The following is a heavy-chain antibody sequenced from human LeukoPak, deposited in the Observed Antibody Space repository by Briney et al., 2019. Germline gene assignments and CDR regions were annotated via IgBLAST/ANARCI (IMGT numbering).Heavy chain of an antibody. J-gene: IGHJ4*02. D-gene: IGHD3-22*01. CDR3: ARDRPNYYDSSGYTYYFDY. CDR1: GGSISSYY. V-gene: IGHV4-59*01. Sequence: PSETLSLTCTVSGGSISSYYWSWIRQPPGKGLEWIGYIYYSGSTNYNPSLKSRVTISVDTSKNQFSLKLSSVTAADTAVYYCARDRPNYYDSSGYTYYFDYWGQGTLVTVSS. CDR2: IYYSGST.